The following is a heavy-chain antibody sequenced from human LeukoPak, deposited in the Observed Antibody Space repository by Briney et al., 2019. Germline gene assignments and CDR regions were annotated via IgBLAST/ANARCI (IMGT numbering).Heavy chain of an antibody. Sequence: GESLKISCKGSGYNFVIYWIGWLRQMPGKGLEWMGVIYPGDSNIRYSPSFQGRVTISADNSITTAYLQWSSLTASDTAIYYCARRPGPGYSYAYYFDYWAREPWSPSPQ. CDR1: GYNFVIYW. CDR3: ARRPGPGYSYAYYFDY. J-gene: IGHJ4*02. V-gene: IGHV5-51*01. D-gene: IGHD5-18*01. CDR2: IYPGDSNI.